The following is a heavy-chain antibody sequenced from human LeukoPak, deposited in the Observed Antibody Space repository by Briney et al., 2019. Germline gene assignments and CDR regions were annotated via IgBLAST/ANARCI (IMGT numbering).Heavy chain of an antibody. Sequence: SETLSLTRAVYGVSFSGYYWSWIRQPPGKGLEWIGEINHSGSTNYNPSLKSRVTISVDTSKNQVSLKLSSVTAAYTAVYYCARAIWSYMDVRGKGTTVTVSS. V-gene: IGHV4-34*01. CDR3: ARAIWSYMDV. CDR1: GVSFSGYY. CDR2: INHSGST. J-gene: IGHJ6*03. D-gene: IGHD1-1*01.